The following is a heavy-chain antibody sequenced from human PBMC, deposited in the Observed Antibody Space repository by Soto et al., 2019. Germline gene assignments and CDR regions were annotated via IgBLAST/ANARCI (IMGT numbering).Heavy chain of an antibody. D-gene: IGHD3-3*01. CDR3: ATGHFGVTMDI. J-gene: IGHJ6*02. CDR2: VNGGGDIT. V-gene: IGHV3-23*01. CDR1: EFTFSSYS. Sequence: ESGGGLVQPGGSLRLSCAASEFTFSSYSMIWVRQAPGKGLEWVSGVNGGGDITYYAESVKGRFTISRDNSKNTLYLQMNSIGAEDKTVFYCATGHFGVTMDIWGQGTTVTVSS.